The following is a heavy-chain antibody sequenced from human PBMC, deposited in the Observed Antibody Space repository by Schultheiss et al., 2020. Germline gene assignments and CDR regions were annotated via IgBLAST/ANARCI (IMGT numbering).Heavy chain of an antibody. CDR3: ARDSELYYDSSGYYWYFDL. J-gene: IGHJ2*01. D-gene: IGHD3-22*01. V-gene: IGHV4-59*12. Sequence: SETLSLTCTVSGGSISSYYWSWIRQPPGKGLEWIGSIYYSGSTNYKPSLKSRVTMSVDTSKNQFSLKLSSVTAADTAVYYCARDSELYYDSSGYYWYFDLWGRGTLVTVSS. CDR2: IYYSGST. CDR1: GGSISSYY.